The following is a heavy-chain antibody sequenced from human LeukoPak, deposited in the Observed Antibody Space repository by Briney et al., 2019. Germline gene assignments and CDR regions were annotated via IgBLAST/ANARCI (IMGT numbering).Heavy chain of an antibody. Sequence: SETLSLSCAVYGGSFSGYYWSWIRQLPGKGLEWIGEINHSGGTNYNPSLKSRVTISVDTSKNQFSLKLSSVTAADTAVYYCARVPRPQGYYYMDVWGKGTTVTVSS. CDR3: ARVPRPQGYYYMDV. CDR2: INHSGGT. CDR1: GGSFSGYY. V-gene: IGHV4-34*01. D-gene: IGHD1-1*01. J-gene: IGHJ6*03.